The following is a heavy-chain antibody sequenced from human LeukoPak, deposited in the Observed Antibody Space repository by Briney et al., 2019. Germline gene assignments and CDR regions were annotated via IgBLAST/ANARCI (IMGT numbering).Heavy chain of an antibody. J-gene: IGHJ6*02. Sequence: SQTLSLTCAISGDSVSSNSATWNRIRQSPSRGLEWLGRTYYRSKWYNDYAVSVKSRMTINPDTSKNQFSLQLDSVTTEDTAVYYCARLASIFHGMDVWGQGTTVTVSS. CDR1: GDSVSSNSAT. D-gene: IGHD5-12*01. CDR2: TYYRSKWYN. V-gene: IGHV6-1*01. CDR3: ARLASIFHGMDV.